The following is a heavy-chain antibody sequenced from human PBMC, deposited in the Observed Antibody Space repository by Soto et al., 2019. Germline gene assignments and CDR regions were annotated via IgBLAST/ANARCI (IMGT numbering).Heavy chain of an antibody. J-gene: IGHJ5*02. CDR2: IYYSGST. Sequence: PSETLSLTCTVSGGSISSYYWSWIRQPPGKGLEWIGYIYYSGSTNYTPSLKSRVTISVDTSKNQFSLKLSSVTAADTAVYYCARGGYDFWSGPNWFDPWGQGTLVTVSS. D-gene: IGHD3-3*01. V-gene: IGHV4-59*01. CDR1: GGSISSYY. CDR3: ARGGYDFWSGPNWFDP.